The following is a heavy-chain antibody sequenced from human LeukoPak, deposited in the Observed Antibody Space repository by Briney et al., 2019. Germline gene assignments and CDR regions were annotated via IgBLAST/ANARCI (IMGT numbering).Heavy chain of an antibody. CDR1: GFTFSSYA. D-gene: IGHD2-15*01. Sequence: GGSLRLSCAASGFTFSSYAMHWVRQAPGKGLEWAAVISYDGSNKYYADSVKGRFTISRDNSKNTLYLQMNSLRAEDTAVYYCARAGKGGYCSGGSCYLLNSRFDPWGQGTLVTVSS. CDR3: ARAGKGGYCSGGSCYLLNSRFDP. CDR2: ISYDGSNK. J-gene: IGHJ5*02. V-gene: IGHV3-30-3*01.